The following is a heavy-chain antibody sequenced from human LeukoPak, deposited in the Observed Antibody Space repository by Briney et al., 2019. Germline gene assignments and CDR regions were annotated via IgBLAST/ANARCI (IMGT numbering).Heavy chain of an antibody. CDR1: GGSISSSSYY. J-gene: IGHJ4*02. CDR3: ARVVITNLFDY. Sequence: SETLSLTCTVSGGSISSSSYYWGWIRQPPGKGLEWIGSIYYSGSTYYNPSLKSRVTISVDTSKNQFSLKLSSVTAADTAVYYCARVVITNLFDYWGQGTLVTVSS. V-gene: IGHV4-39*01. CDR2: IYYSGST. D-gene: IGHD3-22*01.